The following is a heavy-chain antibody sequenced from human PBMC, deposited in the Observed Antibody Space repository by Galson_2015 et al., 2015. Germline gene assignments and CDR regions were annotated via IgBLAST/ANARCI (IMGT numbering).Heavy chain of an antibody. J-gene: IGHJ5*02. CDR3: ARESGIAAAGNWFDP. Sequence: SLRLSCAASGFTFSSYSMNWVRQAPGKGLEWVSSISSSSSYIYYADSVKGRFTISRDNAKNSLYLQMDSLRAEDTAVYYCARESGIAAAGNWFDPWGQGTLVTVSS. V-gene: IGHV3-21*01. CDR1: GFTFSSYS. D-gene: IGHD6-13*01. CDR2: ISSSSSYI.